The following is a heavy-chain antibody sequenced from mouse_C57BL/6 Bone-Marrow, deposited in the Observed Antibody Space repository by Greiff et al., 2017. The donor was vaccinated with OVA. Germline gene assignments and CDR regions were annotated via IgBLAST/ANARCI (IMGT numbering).Heavy chain of an antibody. CDR1: GYSFTDYN. D-gene: IGHD4-1*01. Sequence: EVKLKESGPELVKPGASVKLSCKASGYSFTDYNMNWVKQSPGQSLAWIGLINPNYGTTSYNQKFKGKATLTVDQSSSTAYMQLNSLTSEDSAVYYCARDWDFAYWGQGTLVTVSA. CDR3: ARDWDFAY. CDR2: INPNYGTT. V-gene: IGHV1-39*01. J-gene: IGHJ3*01.